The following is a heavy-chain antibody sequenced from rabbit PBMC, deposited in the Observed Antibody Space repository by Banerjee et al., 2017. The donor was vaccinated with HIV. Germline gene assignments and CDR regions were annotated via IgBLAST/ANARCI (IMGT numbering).Heavy chain of an antibody. CDR1: GFSLSNKYV. Sequence: QSLQESGGGLFQPGGSLALTCKASGFSLSNKYVMCWVRQAPGKGLEWIACIDGGVSGATASASWAKGRFTISKTSSTTVTLQMTSLTAADTASYFCARDLAGVIGWNFNLWGPGTLVTVS. J-gene: IGHJ4*01. V-gene: IGHV1S40*01. CDR2: IDGGVSGAT. CDR3: ARDLAGVIGWNFNL. D-gene: IGHD4-1*01.